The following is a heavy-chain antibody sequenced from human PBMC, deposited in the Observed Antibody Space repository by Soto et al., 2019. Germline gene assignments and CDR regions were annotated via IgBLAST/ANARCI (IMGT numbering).Heavy chain of an antibody. CDR3: ARGNLPATILRYFDPAAPNWFDP. J-gene: IGHJ5*02. Sequence: QVQLVQSGAEVKKPGSSVKVSCKASGGTFSSYAISWVRQTPGQGLEWMGGIIPIFGTANYAQKFQGRVTITADESTSTAYMEMSSLRSEDTAVYYCARGNLPATILRYFDPAAPNWFDPWGQGTLVTVSS. CDR1: GGTFSSYA. D-gene: IGHD3-9*01. CDR2: IIPIFGTA. V-gene: IGHV1-69*01.